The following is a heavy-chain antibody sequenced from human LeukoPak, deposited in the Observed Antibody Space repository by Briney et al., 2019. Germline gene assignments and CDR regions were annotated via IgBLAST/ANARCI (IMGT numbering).Heavy chain of an antibody. Sequence: GGSLRLSCAASGFTFSDYYTSWIRQAPGKGLEWVSYISSSGTNIHYADSVKGRFIISRDNAKNSLDLQMNSLRAEDTAVYYCARGRGYSYADWGQGTLVTVSS. D-gene: IGHD5-18*01. V-gene: IGHV3-11*01. CDR2: ISSSGTNI. CDR3: ARGRGYSYAD. J-gene: IGHJ4*02. CDR1: GFTFSDYY.